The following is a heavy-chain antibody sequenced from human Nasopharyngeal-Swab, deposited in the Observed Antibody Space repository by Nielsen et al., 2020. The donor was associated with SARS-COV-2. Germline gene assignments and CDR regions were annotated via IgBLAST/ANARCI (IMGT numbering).Heavy chain of an antibody. V-gene: IGHV1-69*13. Sequence: SVTVSCKASGGTFSNYAISWVRQAPGQGLEWMGGIIPIFGTANNAQKFQGRVTITADESTSAAYMELSSLRSEDTAVYYCASSPDCGGDCYPPGAKYFQHWGQGTLVTVSS. CDR2: IIPIFGTA. CDR3: ASSPDCGGDCYPPGAKYFQH. D-gene: IGHD2-21*02. CDR1: GGTFSNYA. J-gene: IGHJ1*01.